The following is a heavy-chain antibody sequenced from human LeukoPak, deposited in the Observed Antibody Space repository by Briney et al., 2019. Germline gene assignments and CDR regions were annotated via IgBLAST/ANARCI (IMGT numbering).Heavy chain of an antibody. J-gene: IGHJ4*02. D-gene: IGHD2-2*01. CDR3: ARDNLPAAGFDY. V-gene: IGHV3-33*01. CDR1: GFTFSSYG. CDR2: IWYDGSNK. Sequence: GGSLRLSCAASGFTFSSYGMHWVRQAPGKGLEWVAVIWYDGSNKYYADSVKGRFTISRDNSKNTLYLQMNSLRAEDTAVYYCARDNLPAAGFDYWGQGTLVTVSS.